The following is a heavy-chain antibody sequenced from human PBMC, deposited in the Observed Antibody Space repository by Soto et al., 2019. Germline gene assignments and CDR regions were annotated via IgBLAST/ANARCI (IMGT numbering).Heavy chain of an antibody. D-gene: IGHD3-10*01. Sequence: QVQLVESGGGVVQPGRSLSLSCAASGFTFSSYGIHWVRQAPGKGLEWVAVIWSDGSNKYYADSVKGRFTISRDNTKNTLYLQMNSLRAEDTAVNYCAREVLVRGIKYHAMDVWGQGTTVTVSS. J-gene: IGHJ6*02. CDR1: GFTFSSYG. CDR3: AREVLVRGIKYHAMDV. CDR2: IWSDGSNK. V-gene: IGHV3-33*01.